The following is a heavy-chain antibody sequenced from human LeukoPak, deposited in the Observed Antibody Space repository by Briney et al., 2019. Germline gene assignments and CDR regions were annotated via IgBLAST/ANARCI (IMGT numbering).Heavy chain of an antibody. D-gene: IGHD2-8*01. Sequence: SSETLSLTCTVSGGSISNIDYYWGCIRQPPGKGLEWIGSIYYRGNTFYNPSLQSRLSISLDTSKNQFSLNLGSVTAADTAVYYCARDGLMTNWGQGTLVTVSS. V-gene: IGHV4-39*07. CDR3: ARDGLMTN. J-gene: IGHJ4*02. CDR1: GGSISNIDYY. CDR2: IYYRGNT.